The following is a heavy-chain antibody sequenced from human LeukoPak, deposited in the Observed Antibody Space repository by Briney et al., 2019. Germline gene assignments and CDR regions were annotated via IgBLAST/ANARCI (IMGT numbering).Heavy chain of an antibody. CDR1: GYTLTELS. CDR2: FDPEDGET. Sequence: ASVKVSCKVSGYTLTELSMHWVRQAPGKGLEWMGGFDPEDGETIYAQKFQGRVTMTEDTSTDTAYMELSSLRSEDTAVYYCATPSSPRDLGHPDAFDIWGQGTMVTVSS. D-gene: IGHD2-2*01. CDR3: ATPSSPRDLGHPDAFDI. J-gene: IGHJ3*02. V-gene: IGHV1-24*01.